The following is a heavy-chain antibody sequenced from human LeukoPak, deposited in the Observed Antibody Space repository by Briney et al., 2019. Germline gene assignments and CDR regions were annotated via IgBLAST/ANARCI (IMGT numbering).Heavy chain of an antibody. J-gene: IGHJ4*02. CDR3: ARGHTSIAARGRFDY. CDR2: INHSGST. D-gene: IGHD6-6*01. V-gene: IGHV4-34*01. Sequence: PSQTLSLTCAVYGGSFSGYYWSWISQPPGKGLEWNGEINHSGSTNYNPSLKSRVTISVDTSKNQFSLKLSSVTAADTAVYYCARGHTSIAARGRFDYWGQGTLVTVSS. CDR1: GGSFSGYY.